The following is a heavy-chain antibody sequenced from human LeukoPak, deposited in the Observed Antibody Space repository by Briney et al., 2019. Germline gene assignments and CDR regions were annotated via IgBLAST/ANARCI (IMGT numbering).Heavy chain of an antibody. V-gene: IGHV4-34*01. CDR1: GGSFSVYY. D-gene: IGHD3-10*01. Sequence: KPSETLSLTCAVYGGSFSVYYWSWIRQPPGKGLEWMGELNHSGSTNYNPSLKSRVTISVDTSKNQFSQKLSAVTGADTAVYYCARGEWFGDYWGQGTLVTVSS. CDR3: ARGEWFGDY. CDR2: LNHSGST. J-gene: IGHJ4*02.